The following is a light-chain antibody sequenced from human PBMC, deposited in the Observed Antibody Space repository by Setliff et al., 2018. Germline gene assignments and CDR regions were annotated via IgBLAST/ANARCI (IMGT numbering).Light chain of an antibody. J-gene: IGLJ1*01. CDR1: SSDVGSYDL. CDR2: GVS. Sequence: QSVLTQPASVSGSPGQSITISCSGTSSDVGSYDLVSWYQQYPGKAPQLIIYGVSKRPSGVSDRFSGSKSGNTASLTISGLQVEDEADYYCSSYTSNTSVFAAGTKVTVL. V-gene: IGLV2-14*03. CDR3: SSYTSNTSV.